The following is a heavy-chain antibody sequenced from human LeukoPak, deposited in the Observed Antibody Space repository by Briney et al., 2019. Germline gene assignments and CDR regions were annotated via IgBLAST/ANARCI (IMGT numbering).Heavy chain of an antibody. D-gene: IGHD3-10*01. CDR2: ISGSGDNT. J-gene: IGHJ4*02. V-gene: IGHV3-23*01. CDR1: GFTFSSHG. CDR3: ARVTYGSGTYGASDY. Sequence: PGGSLRLSCAASGFTFSSHGMSWVRQAPGKGLEWVSTISGSGDNTYYADSVKGRFTISRDNSKNTLYLQMNSLRAEDTAVYYCARVTYGSGTYGASDYWGQGTLVTVSS.